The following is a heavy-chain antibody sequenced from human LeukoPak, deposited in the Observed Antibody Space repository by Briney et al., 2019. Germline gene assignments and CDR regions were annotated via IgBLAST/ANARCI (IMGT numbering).Heavy chain of an antibody. J-gene: IGHJ4*02. Sequence: GGSLRLSCAASGFTFSSYWMTWVRQAPGRGLEWVANIKQDGSEKYYVDSVEGRFTISRDNAKNSLYLQMNSLRAEDTAVYYCVRDPSAYCGGDCPDYWGQGTLVTVSS. V-gene: IGHV3-7*01. CDR2: IKQDGSEK. CDR1: GFTFSSYW. CDR3: VRDPSAYCGGDCPDY. D-gene: IGHD2-21*02.